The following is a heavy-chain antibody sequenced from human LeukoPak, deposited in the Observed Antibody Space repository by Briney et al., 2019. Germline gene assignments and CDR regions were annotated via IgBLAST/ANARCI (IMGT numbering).Heavy chain of an antibody. CDR2: IIPIFGIA. V-gene: IGHV1-69*04. Sequence: SVKVSCKASGGTFSSYAISWGRQAPGQGLEWMGRIIPIFGIANYAQKFQGRVTITADKSTSTAYMELSSLRSEDTAVYYCARALYYYDSSGYYYGAFDIWGQGTMVTVSS. CDR1: GGTFSSYA. CDR3: ARALYYYDSSGYYYGAFDI. D-gene: IGHD3-22*01. J-gene: IGHJ3*02.